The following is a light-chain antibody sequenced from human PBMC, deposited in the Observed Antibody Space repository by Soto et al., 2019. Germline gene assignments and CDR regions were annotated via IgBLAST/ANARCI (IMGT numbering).Light chain of an antibody. CDR2: GAS. Sequence: EIMMTQSPATLSVSPGERATLSCRASQSVSSNLAWYQQKPGQAPRLLIYGASTRATGIPARFSGSESGTEFTLTISSLQSEDFAVYYCQQDNNWPPWTFGQGTKVEIK. V-gene: IGKV3-15*01. J-gene: IGKJ1*01. CDR1: QSVSSN. CDR3: QQDNNWPPWT.